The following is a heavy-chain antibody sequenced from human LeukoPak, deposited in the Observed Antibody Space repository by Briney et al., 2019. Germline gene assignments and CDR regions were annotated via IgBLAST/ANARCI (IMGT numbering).Heavy chain of an antibody. J-gene: IGHJ3*02. Sequence: SETLSLTCTVSGGSISSYYWSWIRQPPGNGLEWIGYIYYSGSTNYNPSLKSRVTISVDTSKNQFSLKLSSVTAADTAVYYCARDLSGSSVAIDIWGQGTMVTVSS. V-gene: IGHV4-59*01. CDR1: GGSISSYY. CDR2: IYYSGST. CDR3: ARDLSGSSVAIDI. D-gene: IGHD3-9*01.